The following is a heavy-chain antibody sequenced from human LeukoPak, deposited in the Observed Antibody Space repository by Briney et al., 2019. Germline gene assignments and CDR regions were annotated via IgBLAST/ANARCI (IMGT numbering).Heavy chain of an antibody. J-gene: IGHJ5*02. V-gene: IGHV4-59*01. CDR2: IDYSGST. CDR1: GNSINSYY. CDR3: ATSKRVGGYNWFDP. D-gene: IGHD3-10*01. Sequence: PSETLSLTCTSSGNSINSYYWSWIRQPPGGGLQYVGYIDYSGSTNYNPSLKSRVTISVDTSKNQFSLRLSSVTAADTAVYYCATSKRVGGYNWFDPWGQGTLVTVSS.